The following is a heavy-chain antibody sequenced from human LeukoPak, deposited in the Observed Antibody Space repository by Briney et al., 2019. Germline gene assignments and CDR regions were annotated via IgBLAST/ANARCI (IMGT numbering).Heavy chain of an antibody. CDR3: ASAYRSSTRGDY. Sequence: GASVRLSCKASGGTFSSYAISWVRQAPGQGLECMGGISSIFGTAIYAETFQGRVPIPADDSTHTHYMALSSLRSEGTAVFSWASAYRSSTRGDYWGQGALVTVSS. CDR1: GGTFSSYA. V-gene: IGHV1-69*01. CDR2: ISSIFGTA. J-gene: IGHJ4*02. D-gene: IGHD2-2*01.